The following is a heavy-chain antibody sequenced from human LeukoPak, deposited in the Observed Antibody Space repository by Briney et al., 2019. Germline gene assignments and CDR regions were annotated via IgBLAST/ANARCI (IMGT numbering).Heavy chain of an antibody. J-gene: IGHJ4*02. CDR1: GGTFSSYA. Sequence: ASVTVSCKASGGTFSSYAISWVRQAPGQGLEWMGGIIPIFGTANYAQKFQGRVTITTDESTSTAYMELSSLRSEDTAVYYCARGGMATIGFQYYFDYWGQGTLVTVSS. CDR2: IIPIFGTA. CDR3: ARGGMATIGFQYYFDY. D-gene: IGHD5-24*01. V-gene: IGHV1-69*05.